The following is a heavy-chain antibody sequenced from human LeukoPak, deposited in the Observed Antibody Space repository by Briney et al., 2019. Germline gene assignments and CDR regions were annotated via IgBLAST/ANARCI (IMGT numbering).Heavy chain of an antibody. D-gene: IGHD3-10*01. CDR2: ISYDGSNK. Sequence: PGGSLRLSCAASGFTFSSYAMHWVRQAPGKGLEWVSVISYDGSNKYYADSVKGRFTISRDNSKNPLYLQMNSLRAEDTAVYYCAAGRGYYGSGSYFGWDAFDIWGQGTMVTVSS. CDR1: GFTFSSYA. CDR3: AAGRGYYGSGSYFGWDAFDI. V-gene: IGHV3-30*04. J-gene: IGHJ3*02.